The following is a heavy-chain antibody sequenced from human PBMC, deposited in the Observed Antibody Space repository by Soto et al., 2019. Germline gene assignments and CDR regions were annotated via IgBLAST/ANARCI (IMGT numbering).Heavy chain of an antibody. V-gene: IGHV4-30-4*01. J-gene: IGHJ5*02. CDR3: ARAKGLLTVTTSWFDP. Sequence: QVQLQESGPGLVKPSQTLSLTCTVSGGSISSGDYYWSWICQPPGKGLEWIGYIYYSGSTYYNPSLKNRVTISGDTSKNQFSLKLSSVTAADTALYYCARAKGLLTVTTSWFDPWGQGTLVTVSS. CDR2: IYYSGST. D-gene: IGHD4-17*01. CDR1: GGSISSGDYY.